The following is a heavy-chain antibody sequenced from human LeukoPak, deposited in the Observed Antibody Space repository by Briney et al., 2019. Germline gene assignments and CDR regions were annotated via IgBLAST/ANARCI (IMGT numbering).Heavy chain of an antibody. J-gene: IGHJ3*02. CDR3: ARGPASGSYYGAFDI. D-gene: IGHD1-26*01. CDR2: ISAYNGNT. CDR1: GYTFTSYG. V-gene: IGHV1-18*01. Sequence: ASVKVSCKASGYTFTSYGISWVRQAPGQGLEWMGWISAYNGNTNYAQKLQGRVTMTTDTSTSTAYMELRSLRSDDTAVYYCARGPASGSYYGAFDIWGQGTMVTVSS.